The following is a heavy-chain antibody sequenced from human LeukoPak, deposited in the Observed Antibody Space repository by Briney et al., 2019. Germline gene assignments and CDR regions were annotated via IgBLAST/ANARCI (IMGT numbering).Heavy chain of an antibody. Sequence: ASVKVSCKASGYTFTSYGITWVRQAPGQGLEWMGWISVYNGNTNYAQNLQGRVTLTTDTSTSTAYMELRSLRSDDTALYYCARDLATIDGIAWYYFENWGQGTLLTVS. V-gene: IGHV1-18*01. CDR3: ARDLATIDGIAWYYFEN. CDR1: GYTFTSYG. D-gene: IGHD5-12*01. J-gene: IGHJ4*02. CDR2: ISVYNGNT.